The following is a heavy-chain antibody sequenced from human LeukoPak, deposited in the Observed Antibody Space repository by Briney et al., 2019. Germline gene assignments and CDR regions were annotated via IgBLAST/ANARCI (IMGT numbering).Heavy chain of an antibody. CDR1: GGSFNSYY. CDR2: IYYSGNT. V-gene: IGHV4-59*01. CDR3: ARDFKYYYDRGTSAFDI. J-gene: IGHJ3*02. Sequence: ETLSLACTVSGGSFNSYYWSWIRQPPGKGLEWIAYIYYSGNTKHNPSLKSRVTISVDPSKNQFSLKLSSVTAADSAVYYCARDFKYYYDRGTSAFDIWGQGKLVTVSS. D-gene: IGHD3-10*02.